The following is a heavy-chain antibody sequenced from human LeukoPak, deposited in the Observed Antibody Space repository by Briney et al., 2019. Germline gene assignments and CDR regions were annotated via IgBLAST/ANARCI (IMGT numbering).Heavy chain of an antibody. CDR2: INQGGSEK. J-gene: IGHJ4*02. D-gene: IGHD2-21*02. Sequence: GGSLTLSCAHSGFTFSTYWMGWVRQAPGKGLEWLANINQGGSEKYYVDSVKGRFTISRDNAKNSLFLQMNSLRAEDTAVYYCARDVGDLWGQGTLVTVSS. V-gene: IGHV3-7*01. CDR3: ARDVGDL. CDR1: GFTFSTYW.